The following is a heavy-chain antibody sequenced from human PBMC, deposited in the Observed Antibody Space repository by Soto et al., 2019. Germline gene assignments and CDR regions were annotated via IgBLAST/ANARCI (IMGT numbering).Heavy chain of an antibody. D-gene: IGHD6-13*01. V-gene: IGHV4-31*03. Sequence: LSLTYTVAGGSIVNLGCYCISNNQHPGKGLEWIGYIYYSGSTYYNPSLKSRVTISVDTSKNQFSLKLSSVTAADTAVYYCARYSSSFSSAFDIRGKGTMVTV. CDR2: IYYSGST. CDR1: GGSIVNLGCY. J-gene: IGHJ3*02. CDR3: ARYSSSFSSAFDI.